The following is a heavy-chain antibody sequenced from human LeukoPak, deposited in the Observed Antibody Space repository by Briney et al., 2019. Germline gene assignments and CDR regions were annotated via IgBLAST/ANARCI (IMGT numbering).Heavy chain of an antibody. Sequence: GGSLRLSCVASGFTFDDYAVHWVRQAPGKGLEWVSGVSQNSGNIGYADSVKGRFTISRDNAKKSLYLQMNGLRPEDMALYYCAKATGSGAFDVWGQGTMVTVSS. V-gene: IGHV3-9*03. J-gene: IGHJ3*01. CDR1: GFTFDDYA. CDR3: AKATGSGAFDV. CDR2: VSQNSGNI.